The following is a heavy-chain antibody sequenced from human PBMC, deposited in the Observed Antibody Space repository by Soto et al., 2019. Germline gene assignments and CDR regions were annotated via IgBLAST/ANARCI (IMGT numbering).Heavy chain of an antibody. CDR3: ARGPVVVSGWYFDL. J-gene: IGHJ2*01. CDR2: IYYSGST. D-gene: IGHD3-22*01. CDR1: GGSISSGGYY. V-gene: IGHV4-31*03. Sequence: QVQLQESGPGLVKPSQTLSLTCTVSGGSISSGGYYWSWIRQHPGKGLEWIGYIYYSGSTYYNPSLKSRVTTSVDTSKNQFSLKLSSVTAADTAVYYCARGPVVVSGWYFDLWGRGTLVTVSS.